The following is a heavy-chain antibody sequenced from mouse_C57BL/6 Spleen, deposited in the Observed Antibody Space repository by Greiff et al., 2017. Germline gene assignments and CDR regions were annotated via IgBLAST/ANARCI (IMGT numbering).Heavy chain of an antibody. CDR2: INPSNGGT. D-gene: IGHD2-5*01. V-gene: IGHV1-53*01. CDR3: AREGYSNYMAWFAY. Sequence: QVQLQQPGTELVKPGASVKLSCKASGYTFTSYWMHWVKQRPGQGLEWIGNINPSNGGTTYNEKFKSKATLTVDKSSSTAYMQLSSLTSEDSAVYYCAREGYSNYMAWFAYWGQGTLVTGSA. J-gene: IGHJ3*01. CDR1: GYTFTSYW.